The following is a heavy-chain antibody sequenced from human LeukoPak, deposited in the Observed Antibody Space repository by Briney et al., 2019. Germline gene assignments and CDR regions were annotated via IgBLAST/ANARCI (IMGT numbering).Heavy chain of an antibody. D-gene: IGHD3-10*01. Sequence: PSETLSLTCAVYGVSFSGYYWSWVRQPPGKGLEWVGEINHSGSTKYNPSLKRRVTISVDTSKHQFSLKLSSVTAADTAVYYCARGSTMVRGVTFYYYYGMDVWGQGTTVTVSS. CDR1: GVSFSGYY. CDR3: ARGSTMVRGVTFYYYYGMDV. V-gene: IGHV4-34*01. CDR2: INHSGST. J-gene: IGHJ6*02.